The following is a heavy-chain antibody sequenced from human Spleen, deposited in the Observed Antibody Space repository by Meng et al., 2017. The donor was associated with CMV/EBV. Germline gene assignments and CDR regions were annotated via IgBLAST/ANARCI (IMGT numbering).Heavy chain of an antibody. V-gene: IGHV3-21*01. Sequence: GESLKISCAASGFTFSPYSVNWVRQAPGKGLEWVSSISSSSSYIYYADSVKGRFTISRDNAKNSLYLQMNSLRAEDTAVYYCACKGYIYGDDAFDIWGRGTMVTVSS. CDR2: ISSSSSYI. J-gene: IGHJ3*02. CDR1: GFTFSPYS. CDR3: ACKGYIYGDDAFDI. D-gene: IGHD5-18*01.